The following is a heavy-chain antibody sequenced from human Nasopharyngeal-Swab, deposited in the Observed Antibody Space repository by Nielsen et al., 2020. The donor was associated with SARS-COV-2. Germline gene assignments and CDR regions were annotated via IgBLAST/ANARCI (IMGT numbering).Heavy chain of an antibody. J-gene: IGHJ5*02. V-gene: IGHV3-7*01. CDR3: AREANDYSNYRRGTEWFDP. CDR1: GFTLSNYA. CDR2: IKQGGGER. Sequence: GESLKISCAVSGFTLSNYAMSWVRQAPGKGLEWLATIKQGGGERYYVDSVKGRFTISSDNAKNSVYLQINSLRAEDTAVYYCAREANDYSNYRRGTEWFDPWGQGTLVTVSS. D-gene: IGHD4-11*01.